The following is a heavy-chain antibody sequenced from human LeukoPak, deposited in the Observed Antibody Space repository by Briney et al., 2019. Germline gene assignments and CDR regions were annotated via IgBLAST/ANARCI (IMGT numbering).Heavy chain of an antibody. Sequence: PGGSLRLSCAASGFTFSSYWMSWVRQAPGKGLEWVANIKQDGSNKYYADSVKGRFTISRDNSKNTLYLQMNSLRAEDTAVYYCAKDSKTYSGSYGVDYWGQGTPVTVSS. D-gene: IGHD1-26*01. CDR3: AKDSKTYSGSYGVDY. CDR2: IKQDGSNK. J-gene: IGHJ4*02. V-gene: IGHV3-7*01. CDR1: GFTFSSYW.